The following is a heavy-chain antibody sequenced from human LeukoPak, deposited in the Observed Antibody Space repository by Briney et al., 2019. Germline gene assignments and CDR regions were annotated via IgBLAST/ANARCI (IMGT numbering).Heavy chain of an antibody. V-gene: IGHV4-34*01. CDR2: INHSGNT. D-gene: IGHD3-3*01. Sequence: PSGALSLTCAVYGGSFSDYYWSWIRQSPLKGLEWIGEINHSGNTNYNPSLKSRVTISVDTSKNQFALKLSSVTAADTAVYYCATNRSWSGYSSWGQGTLVTVSS. CDR1: GGSFSDYY. CDR3: ATNRSWSGYSS. J-gene: IGHJ4*02.